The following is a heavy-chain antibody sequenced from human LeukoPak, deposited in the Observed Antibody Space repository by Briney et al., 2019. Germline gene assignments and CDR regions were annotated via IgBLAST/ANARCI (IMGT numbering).Heavy chain of an antibody. V-gene: IGHV3-21*01. J-gene: IGHJ4*02. Sequence: GGSLRLSCAASGFTFSSYSMNWVRQAPGKGLEWVSSISSSSGYIYYADSVKGRFTISRDNAKNSLYLQMNSLRAEDTAVYYCARGGITQGTNWGQGTLVTVSS. CDR2: ISSSSGYI. CDR1: GFTFSSYS. CDR3: ARGGITQGTN. D-gene: IGHD1-7*01.